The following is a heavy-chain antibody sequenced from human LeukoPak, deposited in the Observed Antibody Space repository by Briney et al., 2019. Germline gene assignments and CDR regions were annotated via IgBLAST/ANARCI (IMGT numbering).Heavy chain of an antibody. CDR1: GGSISSYY. CDR3: ARWYSSSSRAFDI. V-gene: IGHV4-59*01. D-gene: IGHD6-6*01. J-gene: IGHJ3*02. Sequence: SETLSLTCTVSGGSISSYYWSWVRQPPGKGLEGIGYIYYSGSTNYNPSLESRVTISVDTSKNQFSLKLSSVPAADTAVYFCARWYSSSSRAFDIWGQGTMVTVSS. CDR2: IYYSGST.